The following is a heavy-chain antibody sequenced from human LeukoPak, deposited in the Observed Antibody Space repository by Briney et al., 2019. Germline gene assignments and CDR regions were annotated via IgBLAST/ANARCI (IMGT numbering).Heavy chain of an antibody. D-gene: IGHD4-17*01. V-gene: IGHV5-51*04. CDR1: GYSFTSYW. Sequence: GESLKISCKGSGYSFTSYWIGWVRQMPGKGLEWMGIIYPGASDTRYSPSFQGQVTISADKPISTAYLQWSSLEASDTAMYYCARSRDYGDYEVSFAFDIWGQGTMVTVSS. CDR2: IYPGASDT. CDR3: ARSRDYGDYEVSFAFDI. J-gene: IGHJ3*02.